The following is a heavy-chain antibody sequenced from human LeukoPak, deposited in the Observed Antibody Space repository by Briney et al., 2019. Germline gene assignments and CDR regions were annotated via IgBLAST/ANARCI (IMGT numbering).Heavy chain of an antibody. CDR2: ISYDGSNK. J-gene: IGHJ4*02. V-gene: IGHV3-30-3*01. CDR3: AEGDSSGQIYY. CDR1: GFTFSSYA. Sequence: GGSLRLSCAASGFTFSSYAMHWVRQAPGKGLEWVAVISYDGSNKYYADSVKGRFTISRDNSKNTLYLQMNSLRAEDTAVYYCAEGDSSGQIYYWGQGTLVTVSS. D-gene: IGHD6-19*01.